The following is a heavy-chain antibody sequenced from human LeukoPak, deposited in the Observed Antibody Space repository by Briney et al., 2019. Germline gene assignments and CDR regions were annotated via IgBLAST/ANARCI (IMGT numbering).Heavy chain of an antibody. V-gene: IGHV4-34*01. CDR1: GGSFSGYY. Sequence: SQTLSLTCAVYGGSFSGYYWSWIRQPPGKGLEWIGEINHSGSTNYNPSLKSRVTISVDTSKNQFSLKLSSVTAADTAVYYCAAGYSSSWYYFDYWGQGTLVTVSS. J-gene: IGHJ4*02. CDR3: AAGYSSSWYYFDY. D-gene: IGHD6-13*01. CDR2: INHSGST.